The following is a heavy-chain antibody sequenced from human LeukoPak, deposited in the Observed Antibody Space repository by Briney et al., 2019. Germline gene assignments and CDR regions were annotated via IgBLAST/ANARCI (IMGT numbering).Heavy chain of an antibody. J-gene: IGHJ3*02. CDR2: IYYSGST. CDR3: ARAPYGSGSPSGIRAFDI. V-gene: IGHV4-59*13. CDR1: GGSISSYY. D-gene: IGHD3-10*01. Sequence: SETLSLTCTVSGGSISSYYWSSIRQPPGKGLEWIGYIYYSGSTNYNPSLKSRVTISVDTSKNQFSLKLSSVTAADTAVYYCARAPYGSGSPSGIRAFDIWGQGTMVTVSS.